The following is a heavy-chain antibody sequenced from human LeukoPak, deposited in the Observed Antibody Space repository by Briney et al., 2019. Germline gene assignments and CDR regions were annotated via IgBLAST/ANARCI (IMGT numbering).Heavy chain of an antibody. V-gene: IGHV4-4*07. CDR1: GGSISSYN. Sequence: SETLSLTCTVSGGSISSYNWSWIRQPAGKGLEWIGRIYTSGSTNYNPSLKSRVTMSVDTSKNQFSLKLSSVTAADTAVYYCVRLGNYYDSSGYFDYWGQGTLVTVSS. D-gene: IGHD3-22*01. CDR3: VRLGNYYDSSGYFDY. CDR2: IYTSGST. J-gene: IGHJ4*02.